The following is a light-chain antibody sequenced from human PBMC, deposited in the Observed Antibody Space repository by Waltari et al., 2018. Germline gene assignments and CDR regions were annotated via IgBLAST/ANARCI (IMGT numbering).Light chain of an antibody. CDR2: RAS. CDR3: EQHDTSPFT. CDR1: QGIGNW. V-gene: IGKV1-5*01. Sequence: DIQMTQSPSSLSASIGDRVTITCRASQGIGNWLAWYQQKPGKAPNLLIYRASNLEMGVPSSFSGSGSGTEFALTISNLQPEDLATYYCEQHDTSPFTFGPGTRLDL. J-gene: IGKJ3*01.